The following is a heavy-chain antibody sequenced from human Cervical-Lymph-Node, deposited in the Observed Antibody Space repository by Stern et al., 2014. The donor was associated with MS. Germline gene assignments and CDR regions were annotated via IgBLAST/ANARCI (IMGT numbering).Heavy chain of an antibody. V-gene: IGHV1-24*01. CDR2: FDPEDGET. CDR3: AGMVRDDWYFDL. Sequence: VQLVESGAEVKKPGASVKVSCKVSGYTLTELSMHWVRQAPGKGLEWMGGFDPEDGETIYAQQFQGRVTMTEDTSTDTAYMELSSLRSEDTAVYYCAGMVRDDWYFDLWGRGTLVTVSS. D-gene: IGHD3-10*01. CDR1: GYTLTELS. J-gene: IGHJ2*01.